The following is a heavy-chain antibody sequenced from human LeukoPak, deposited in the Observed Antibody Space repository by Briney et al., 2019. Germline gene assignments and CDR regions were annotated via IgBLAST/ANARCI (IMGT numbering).Heavy chain of an antibody. Sequence: KPGGSLRLSCAASGFTFSSYSMNWVRQAPGKGLEWVSSISSSSSYIYYADSVKGRFTISRDNAKNSLYLQMNSLRAEDTAVYYCAKGYYDYVWGSYYFDYWGQGTLVTVSS. D-gene: IGHD3-16*01. V-gene: IGHV3-21*04. CDR2: ISSSSSYI. CDR3: AKGYYDYVWGSYYFDY. CDR1: GFTFSSYS. J-gene: IGHJ4*02.